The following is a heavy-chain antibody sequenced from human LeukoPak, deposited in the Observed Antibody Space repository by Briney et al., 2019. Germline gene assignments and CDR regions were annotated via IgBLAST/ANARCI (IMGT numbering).Heavy chain of an antibody. V-gene: IGHV1-69*06. CDR3: AYNSSTWYADY. CDR2: IIPIFGTT. Sequence: SVKVSCKVSGDTFRTYAINWVRQAPGQGLEWMGRIIPIFGTTNYAQKFQDSVTITADKSTSTAYMELSSLRSEDTAVYYCAYNSSTWYADYWGQGTLVTVSS. J-gene: IGHJ4*02. D-gene: IGHD1-14*01. CDR1: GDTFRTYA.